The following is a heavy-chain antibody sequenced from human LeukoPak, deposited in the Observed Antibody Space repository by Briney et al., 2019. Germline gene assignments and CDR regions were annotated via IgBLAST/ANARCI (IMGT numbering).Heavy chain of an antibody. J-gene: IGHJ4*02. CDR3: AAVTTDY. CDR2: IGSSSSTYI. CDR1: GFTFNSYS. D-gene: IGHD4-17*01. Sequence: GGSLRLSCAASGFTFNSYSMNWVRQAPGKGLEWVSSIGSSSSTYIYYAESVKGRFTISRDNAKNSLYLRMNSLRAEDTAVYYCAAVTTDYWGQGTLVTVSS. V-gene: IGHV3-21*01.